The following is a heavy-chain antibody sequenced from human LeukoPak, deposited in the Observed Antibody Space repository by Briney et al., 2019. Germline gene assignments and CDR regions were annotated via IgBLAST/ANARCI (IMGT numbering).Heavy chain of an antibody. D-gene: IGHD4-23*01. Sequence: SETLSLTCTVSGGSISSESYYWSWIRQPAGKGLEWIGRIYTSGSTSYNPSLKSRVTISVDTSRNQFSLKLSSVTAADTAVDYCARSGMWGGNPPHWGQGTLVTVSS. J-gene: IGHJ4*02. CDR2: IYTSGST. V-gene: IGHV4-61*02. CDR1: GGSISSESYY. CDR3: ARSGMWGGNPPH.